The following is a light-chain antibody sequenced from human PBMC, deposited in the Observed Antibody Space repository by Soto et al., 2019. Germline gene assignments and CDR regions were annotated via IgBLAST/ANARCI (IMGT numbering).Light chain of an antibody. Sequence: EIVMTQSPPTLSVSPGERATLSCRASQSVDNNLAWYQQKPGQAPRLLIYGASSRATGIPDRFSGSGSGTDFTLTISRLEPEDFAVYYCQQYGSSKFTFGPGTKVDIK. J-gene: IGKJ3*01. V-gene: IGKV3-20*01. CDR3: QQYGSSKFT. CDR2: GAS. CDR1: QSVDNN.